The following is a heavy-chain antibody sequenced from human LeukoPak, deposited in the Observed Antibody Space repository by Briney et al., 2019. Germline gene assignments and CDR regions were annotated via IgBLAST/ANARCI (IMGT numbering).Heavy chain of an antibody. D-gene: IGHD2-15*01. V-gene: IGHV4-38-2*02. CDR1: GYSISSGYY. CDR3: ARGVYCSGGSCKLGSDNWFDP. Sequence: SETLSLTCTVSGYSISSGYYWGWIRQPPGKGLEWIGSIYHSGSTYYNPSLKSRVTISVDTSKNQFSLKLSSVTAADTAVYYCARGVYCSGGSCKLGSDNWFDPWGQGTLVTVSS. CDR2: IYHSGST. J-gene: IGHJ5*02.